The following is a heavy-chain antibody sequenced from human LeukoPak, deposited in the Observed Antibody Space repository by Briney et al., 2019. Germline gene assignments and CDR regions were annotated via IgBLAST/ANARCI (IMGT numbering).Heavy chain of an antibody. Sequence: GGSLRLSCAASGITFSTYWMHWVRHVPGKGLAWVSGINSDGSSTTYVAPVKGRFMISRDNARNTLYLQMNSLRVDDSAVYYCIRGGSYSSDPFDIWGQGTMVTVSS. J-gene: IGHJ3*02. D-gene: IGHD1-26*01. CDR1: GITFSTYW. CDR2: INSDGSST. V-gene: IGHV3-74*01. CDR3: IRGGSYSSDPFDI.